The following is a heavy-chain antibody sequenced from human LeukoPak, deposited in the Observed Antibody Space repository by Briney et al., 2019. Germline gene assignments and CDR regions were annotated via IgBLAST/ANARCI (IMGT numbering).Heavy chain of an antibody. Sequence: PGGSLRLSCAASGFTFSSYAMSWVRQAPGKGLEWVSAISGSGGSTYYADSVKGRFTISRDNSKNTLYLQMNSLRAEDTAVYYCTSSTSTRIYYYYYYMDVWGKGTTVTVSS. D-gene: IGHD6-13*01. CDR3: TSSTSTRIYYYYYYMDV. V-gene: IGHV3-23*01. J-gene: IGHJ6*03. CDR1: GFTFSSYA. CDR2: ISGSGGST.